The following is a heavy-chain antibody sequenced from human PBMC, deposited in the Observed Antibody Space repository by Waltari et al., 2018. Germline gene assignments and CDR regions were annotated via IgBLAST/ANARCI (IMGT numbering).Heavy chain of an antibody. CDR1: GGSFGPYA. CDR2: IIPIFGKP. V-gene: IGHV1-69*12. CDR3: AKRIVGGPFDV. D-gene: IGHD1-26*01. Sequence: QVHLVQSGAEVRRPGSSVMVSCEASGGSFGPYAITWVRQAPGQGLEWIAGIIPIFGKPNYAQKFQDRVKVAADELTRTAFMELSSLRPDDTAVYYCAKRIVGGPFDVWGQGTMVIVSS. J-gene: IGHJ3*01.